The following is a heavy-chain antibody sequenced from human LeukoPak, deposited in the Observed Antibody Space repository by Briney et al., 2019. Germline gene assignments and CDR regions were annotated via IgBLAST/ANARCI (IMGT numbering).Heavy chain of an antibody. CDR2: IRSKAYGGTT. D-gene: IGHD3-3*01. Sequence: GGSLRLSXTASGFTFGDYAMSWFRQAPGKGLEWVGFIRSKAYGGTTEYAASVKGRFTISRDDSKSIAYLQMNSLKTEDTAVYYCTYDFWSGSPAAVDYWGQGTLVTVSS. CDR3: TYDFWSGSPAAVDY. V-gene: IGHV3-49*03. CDR1: GFTFGDYA. J-gene: IGHJ4*02.